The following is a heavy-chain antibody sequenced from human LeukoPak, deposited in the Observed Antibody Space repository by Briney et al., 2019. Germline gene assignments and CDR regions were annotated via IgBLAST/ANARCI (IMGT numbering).Heavy chain of an antibody. J-gene: IGHJ4*02. V-gene: IGHV3-23*01. CDR2: MCGTAGCT. CDR1: GFTFYMYA. Sequence: GGSLTLSCQASGFTFYMYAMSWVRQAPGKGLEWVASMCGTAGCTFYPDSVKGRFTISRDNSKNTLYLQMNSLRAEDTAVYYCAKDGIAAWTFDYWGQGTLVTVSS. D-gene: IGHD6-13*01. CDR3: AKDGIAAWTFDY.